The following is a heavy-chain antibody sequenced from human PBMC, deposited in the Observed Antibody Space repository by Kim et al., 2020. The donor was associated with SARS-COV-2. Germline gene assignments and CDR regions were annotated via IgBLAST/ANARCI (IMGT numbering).Heavy chain of an antibody. D-gene: IGHD3-22*01. J-gene: IGHJ4*02. V-gene: IGHV4-59*09. Sequence: PSLKSRVTISVDTAKNQFSLKLSSVTAADTAVYYCARGNHYDSSGYYPLWGQGTLVTVSS. CDR3: ARGNHYDSSGYYPL.